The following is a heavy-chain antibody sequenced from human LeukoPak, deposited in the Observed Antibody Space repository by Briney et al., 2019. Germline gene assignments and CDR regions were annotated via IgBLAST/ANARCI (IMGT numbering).Heavy chain of an antibody. CDR1: GFTFSSYG. J-gene: IGHJ4*02. D-gene: IGHD5-12*01. V-gene: IGHV3-30*18. CDR3: AKDRTYSAYELFDY. Sequence: PGRSLRLSCAASGFTFSSYGMHWVRQAPGKGLEWVAIISYDGSNKYYADSVKGRFTISRDNSKNTLYLQMNSLRAEDTAVYYCAKDRTYSAYELFDYWGQGTLVTVSS. CDR2: ISYDGSNK.